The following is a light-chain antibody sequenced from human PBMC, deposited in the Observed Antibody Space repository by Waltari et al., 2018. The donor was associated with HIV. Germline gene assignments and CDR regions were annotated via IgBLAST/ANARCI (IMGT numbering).Light chain of an antibody. CDR2: EVN. Sequence: QSALTQPASVSASPGQSITISCTGTSSDVGGSNFVPWYRQHPGEAPKVIIYEVNRRPSGVSNRFTASKSGNTASLAISGLQPEDEADYFCSSYTSSSTHVFGPGTKVTVL. CDR3: SSYTSSSTHV. J-gene: IGLJ1*01. CDR1: SSDVGGSNF. V-gene: IGLV2-14*03.